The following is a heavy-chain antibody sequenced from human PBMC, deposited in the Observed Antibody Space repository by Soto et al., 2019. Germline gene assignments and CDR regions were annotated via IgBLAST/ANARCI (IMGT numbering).Heavy chain of an antibody. Sequence: LTCTVSGGCISSTTWWSWVRQPPGHGLEWIGEIYHSGSTNCNPSLKSRVAISLDKSNNQFSLSLSSVTAADTAVEYWAREGHMTSGVSFDP. V-gene: IGHV4-4*02. CDR1: GGCISSTTW. J-gene: IGHJ5*02. CDR3: AREGHMTSGVSFDP. CDR2: IYHSGST. D-gene: IGHD2-21*01.